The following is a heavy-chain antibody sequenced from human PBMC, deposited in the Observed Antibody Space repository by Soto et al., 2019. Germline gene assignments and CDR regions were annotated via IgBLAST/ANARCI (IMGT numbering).Heavy chain of an antibody. J-gene: IGHJ4*02. CDR1: GVTFSSYG. CDR3: AGRCDGTNCLAHFDY. D-gene: IGHD2-2*01. CDR2: IIPIFGTP. V-gene: IGHV1-69*06. Sequence: QVQLVESGGGVVQPGRSLRLSCAASGVTFSSYGMHWVRQAPGKGLEWVAGIIPIFGTPNYAQKFQGRVTITADKSTSTAYMELNSLRSEDTAVYYCAGRCDGTNCLAHFDYWGQGTLVTVSS.